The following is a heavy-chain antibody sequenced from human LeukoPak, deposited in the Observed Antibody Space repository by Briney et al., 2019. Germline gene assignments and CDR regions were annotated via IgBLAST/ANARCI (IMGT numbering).Heavy chain of an antibody. CDR3: ARSRSGWPQKHITRYYFDY. Sequence: SETLSLTCTVSGGSISSYYWRWIRQPPGKGLEWIGEINHSGSTNYNSSLKSRVTISVDTSKNQFSLKLSSVTAADTAVYYCARSRSGWPQKHITRYYFDYWGQGTLVTVSS. J-gene: IGHJ4*02. D-gene: IGHD6-19*01. CDR1: GGSISSYY. V-gene: IGHV4-34*01. CDR2: INHSGST.